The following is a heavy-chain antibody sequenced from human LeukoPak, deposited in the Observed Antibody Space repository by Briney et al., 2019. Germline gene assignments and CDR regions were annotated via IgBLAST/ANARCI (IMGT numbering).Heavy chain of an antibody. CDR2: IKPDGSEK. V-gene: IGHV3-7*01. CDR3: VRGGTYWTVS. J-gene: IGHJ5*01. Sequence: GGSLSLSCAASGFVFSASYMSWVRKAPGKGLEWVATIKPDGSEKYHVDSVSGRFTISKDNTNDSLFLQMNSLRVDDTAVYYCVRGGTYWTVSWGQGTLVNVS. CDR1: GFVFSASY.